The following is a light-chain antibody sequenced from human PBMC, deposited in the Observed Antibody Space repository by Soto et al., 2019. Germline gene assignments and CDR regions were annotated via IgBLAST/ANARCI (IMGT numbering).Light chain of an antibody. CDR2: GAS. CDR1: ETITYY. J-gene: IGKJ4*01. CDR3: QQSYSTPLT. Sequence: DIQMTQSPSSLSASVGDSVTITCRASETITYYLNWYQQKPGKAPKLLIHGASSLQSGVPSRFNGRGSGTDFTLTITSLQLEDLATYYCQQSYSTPLTFGGGTKVEI. V-gene: IGKV1-39*01.